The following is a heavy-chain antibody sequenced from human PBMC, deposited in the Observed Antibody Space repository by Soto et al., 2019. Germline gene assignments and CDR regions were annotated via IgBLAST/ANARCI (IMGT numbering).Heavy chain of an antibody. CDR3: ARGSDPWGGYFDH. Sequence: QLQLQESGSGQVKPSQTLSLTCAVSGGSISSADYSWNWIRQPPGKGLEWIGYISRGAATFYNPSLKSRVTISLDRSENQISLKLISVTAADTALYYCARGSDPWGGYFDHWGQGTLVTVSS. V-gene: IGHV4-30-2*01. CDR1: GGSISSADYS. D-gene: IGHD7-27*01. CDR2: ISRGAAT. J-gene: IGHJ4*02.